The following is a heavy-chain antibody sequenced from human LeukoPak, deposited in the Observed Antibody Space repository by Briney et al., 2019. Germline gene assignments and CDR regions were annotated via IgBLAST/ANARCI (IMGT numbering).Heavy chain of an antibody. D-gene: IGHD6-13*01. V-gene: IGHV3-7*01. CDR1: GFTFSSYW. CDR2: IKEDGSEK. CDR3: ARARIAAAGTGWFDP. Sequence: GGSLRLSCAASGFTFSSYWMSWVRQAPGKGLEWVANIKEDGSEKYYVDSVKGRFTISRDNSKNTLYLQMNSLRAEDTAVYYCARARIAAAGTGWFDPWGQGTLVTVSS. J-gene: IGHJ5*02.